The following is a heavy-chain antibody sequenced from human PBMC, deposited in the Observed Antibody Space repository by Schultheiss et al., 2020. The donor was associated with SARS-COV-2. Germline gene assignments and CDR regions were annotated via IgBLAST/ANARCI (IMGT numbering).Heavy chain of an antibody. CDR1: GFTFSDYY. CDR2: ISGSGGST. CDR3: ARYSSSWYYWFDP. D-gene: IGHD6-13*01. J-gene: IGHJ5*02. Sequence: GGSLRLSCAASGFTFSDYYMSWVRQAPGKGLEWVSAISGSGGSTYYADSVKGRFTISRDNAKNSLYLQMNSLRAEDTAVYYCARYSSSWYYWFDPWGQGTLVTVSS. V-gene: IGHV3-11*04.